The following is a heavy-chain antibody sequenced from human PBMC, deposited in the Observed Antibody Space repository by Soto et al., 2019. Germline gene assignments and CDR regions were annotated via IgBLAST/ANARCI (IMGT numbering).Heavy chain of an antibody. CDR1: GGTFSSYA. V-gene: IGHV1-69*01. CDR3: VRTAYTAMFGYFDY. CDR2: IIPIFGTA. J-gene: IGHJ4*02. D-gene: IGHD5-18*01. Sequence: QVQLVQSGAEVKKPGSSVKVSCKASGGTFSSYAISWVREAPGQGLEWMGGIIPIFGTANYAQKFQGRVTITADESTSTAYMVLSSLRSEDTAEYYCVRTAYTAMFGYFDYWGQGTLLTVSS.